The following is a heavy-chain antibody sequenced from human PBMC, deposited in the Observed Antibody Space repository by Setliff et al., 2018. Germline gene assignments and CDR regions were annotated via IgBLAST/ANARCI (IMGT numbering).Heavy chain of an antibody. D-gene: IGHD6-13*01. Sequence: ASVKVSCKASGYTLTTYAMNWVRQAPGQGLKWMGWINTNTGNPTYAQGFTGRFVFSLDTSVSTAYLQISSLKAEDTAVYYCARRGMSSSWFQGYFDYWGQGTLVTVSS. CDR3: ARRGMSSSWFQGYFDY. CDR2: INTNTGNP. CDR1: GYTLTTYA. V-gene: IGHV7-4-1*02. J-gene: IGHJ4*02.